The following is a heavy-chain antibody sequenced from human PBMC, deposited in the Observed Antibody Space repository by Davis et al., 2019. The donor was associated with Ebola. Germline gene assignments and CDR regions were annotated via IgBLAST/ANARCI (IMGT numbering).Heavy chain of an antibody. CDR3: ARGYDFYGYYYDMDV. CDR2: INHSGST. V-gene: IGHV4-39*07. Sequence: MPSETLSLTCTVSGGSISSSSYYWGWIRQPPGKGLEWIGEINHSGSTNYNPSLKSRVTISVDTSKNQFSLKLSSVTAADTAVYFCARGYDFYGYYYDMDVWGQGTTVTVSS. J-gene: IGHJ6*02. CDR1: GGSISSSSYY. D-gene: IGHD3-3*01.